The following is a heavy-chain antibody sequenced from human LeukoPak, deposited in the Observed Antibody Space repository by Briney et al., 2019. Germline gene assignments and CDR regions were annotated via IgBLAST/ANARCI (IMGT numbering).Heavy chain of an antibody. Sequence: PGRSLRLSCAASGFSFSGYAMHWVRQAPGIGLEWVTVISYDGSAKYYSDSVKGRFTISRDNSKNTLYLQMDSLRAEDTAVYYCARTFWDKSNGYDYYFDYWGQGSLVTVSS. J-gene: IGHJ4*02. CDR3: ARTFWDKSNGYDYYFDY. D-gene: IGHD5-12*01. CDR2: ISYDGSAK. CDR1: GFSFSGYA. V-gene: IGHV3-30*04.